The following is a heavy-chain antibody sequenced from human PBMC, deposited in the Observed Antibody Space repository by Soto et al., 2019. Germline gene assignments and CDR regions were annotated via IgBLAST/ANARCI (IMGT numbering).Heavy chain of an antibody. D-gene: IGHD2-15*01. CDR3: ARGIGAPGAFDI. CDR2: IYYSGST. V-gene: IGHV4-59*01. Sequence: QVQLQESGPGLVKPSETLSLTCTVSGGSISSYYWSWIRQPPGKGLEWIGYIYYSGSTNYNPSLKSRVTISVDTSKNQFSLKLSSVTAADTAVYYCARGIGAPGAFDIWGQGTMVTVSS. CDR1: GGSISSYY. J-gene: IGHJ3*02.